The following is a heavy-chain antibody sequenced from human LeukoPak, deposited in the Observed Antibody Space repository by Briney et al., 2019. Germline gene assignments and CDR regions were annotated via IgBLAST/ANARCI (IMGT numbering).Heavy chain of an antibody. J-gene: IGHJ3*02. CDR1: GYTFTSYG. CDR2: TSASNGNT. CDR3: ASSQYYYDSSGYYYLAFDI. V-gene: IGHV1-18*01. D-gene: IGHD3-22*01. Sequence: GASVKVSCKASGYTFTSYGISWVGQAPGKGLEWMGWTSASNGNTNYAQKLQGRVTITADESTSTAYMELSSLRSEDTAVYYCASSQYYYDSSGYYYLAFDIWGQGTMVTVSS.